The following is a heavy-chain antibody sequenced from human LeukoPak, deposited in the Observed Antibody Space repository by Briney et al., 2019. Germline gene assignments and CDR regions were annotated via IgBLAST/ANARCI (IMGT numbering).Heavy chain of an antibody. Sequence: GGSLRLSCAATGFTFSSYAMSWVRQAPGKGLEWVSAISGSGGSTYYADSVKGRFTISRDNSKNPLYLQMNSLRAEDTDVYYCAKDGHVLLWFGEPLAPYWGQGTLVTVSS. V-gene: IGHV3-23*01. J-gene: IGHJ4*02. D-gene: IGHD3-10*01. CDR1: GFTFSSYA. CDR3: AKDGHVLLWFGEPLAPY. CDR2: ISGSGGST.